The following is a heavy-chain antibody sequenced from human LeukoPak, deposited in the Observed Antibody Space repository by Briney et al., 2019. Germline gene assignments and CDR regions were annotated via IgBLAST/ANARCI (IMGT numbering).Heavy chain of an antibody. CDR2: ISYDGSNK. CDR3: ASVVGLNEWEPHY. D-gene: IGHD1-26*01. J-gene: IGHJ4*02. CDR1: GFTFSSHA. V-gene: IGHV3-30*04. Sequence: GGSLRLSCVASGFTFSSHAMNWVRQAPGKGLEWVAVISYDGSNKYYVDSVKGRFTISRDNAKNSLYLQMNSLRAEDTAMYYCASVVGLNEWEPHYWGQGTLVTVSS.